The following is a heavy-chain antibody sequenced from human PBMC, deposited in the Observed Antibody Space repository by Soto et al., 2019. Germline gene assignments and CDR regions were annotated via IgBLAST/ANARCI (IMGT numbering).Heavy chain of an antibody. CDR3: ARDLWGTTDYYYYGMDV. CDR2: ILPIFATA. D-gene: IGHD1-7*01. Sequence: SVKVSCKASGRTFSSYSISWERQAPGQGLEWMGGILPIFATANYAQKFQGRVTLTADESTSTAYMELSSLRSEHTAVYYCARDLWGTTDYYYYGMDVWGQGTTVTVS. CDR1: GRTFSSYS. V-gene: IGHV1-69*13. J-gene: IGHJ6*02.